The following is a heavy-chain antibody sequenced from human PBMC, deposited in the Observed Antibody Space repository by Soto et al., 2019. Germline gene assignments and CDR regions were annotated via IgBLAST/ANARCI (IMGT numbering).Heavy chain of an antibody. J-gene: IGHJ5*02. V-gene: IGHV4-34*01. D-gene: IGHD3-10*01. Sequence: SETLSLTCAVYGGSFSGYYWSWIRQPPGKGLEWIGEINHSGSTNYNPSLKSRVTISVDTSKNQFSLKLSSVTAADTAVYYCARRLWFGRNWFDPWGQGTLVTVSS. CDR2: INHSGST. CDR1: GGSFSGYY. CDR3: ARRLWFGRNWFDP.